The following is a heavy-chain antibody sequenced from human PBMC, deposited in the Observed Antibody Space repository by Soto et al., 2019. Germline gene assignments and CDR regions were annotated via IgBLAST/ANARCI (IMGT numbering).Heavy chain of an antibody. CDR2: ISYTGRT. CDR1: GGSISSDANF. Sequence: SETLSLTCTVSGGSISSDANFWSWIRQLPGRGLEWIGYISYTGRTYYTPSPNSRLTISLDKSKNLFSLSLSAVTAADTADCPFARGPFSSSSSWFDPWGQGTLVTVSS. CDR3: ARGPFSSSSSWFDP. D-gene: IGHD6-6*01. V-gene: IGHV4-31*03. J-gene: IGHJ5*02.